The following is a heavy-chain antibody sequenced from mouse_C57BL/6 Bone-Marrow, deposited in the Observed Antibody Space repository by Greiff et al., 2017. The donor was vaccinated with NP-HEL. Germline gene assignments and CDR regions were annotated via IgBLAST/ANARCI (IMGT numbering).Heavy chain of an antibody. V-gene: IGHV1-81*01. CDR1: GYTFTSYG. CDR3: ALWFQAWFAY. CDR2: IYPRSGNT. D-gene: IGHD2-2*01. J-gene: IGHJ3*01. Sequence: QVQLQQSGAELARPGASVKLSCKASGYTFTSYGISWVKQRTGQGLEWIGEIYPRSGNTYYNEKFKGKATLTADKSSSTAYMELRSLTSEDSAVYLCALWFQAWFAYWGQGTLVTVSA.